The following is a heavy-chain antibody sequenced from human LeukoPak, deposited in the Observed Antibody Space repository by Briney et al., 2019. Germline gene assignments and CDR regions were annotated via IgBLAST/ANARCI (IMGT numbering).Heavy chain of an antibody. Sequence: PGGSLRLSCAASGFTFSSYWMSWVRQAPGKGLEWVAVIWYDGSNEYFADSVKGRFAISRDNSKNILYLQMNSLRAEGTAVYYCARDIASTRMDVWGQGTTVSVSS. CDR2: IWYDGSNE. J-gene: IGHJ6*02. CDR3: ARDIASTRMDV. CDR1: GFTFSSYW. D-gene: IGHD2-15*01. V-gene: IGHV3-33*08.